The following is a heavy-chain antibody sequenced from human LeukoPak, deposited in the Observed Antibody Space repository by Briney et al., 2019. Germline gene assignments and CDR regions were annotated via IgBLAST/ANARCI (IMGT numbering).Heavy chain of an antibody. J-gene: IGHJ4*02. CDR2: ISRSGTI. Sequence: GGSLRLSCAVSGFTVSSYEMNWVRQAPGKGLEWVSHISRSGTIYYADSVKGRFTISRDNAKNSLFLQMNSLRAEDTAVYYCARRFDSWGQGTLVTVSS. CDR1: GFTVSSYE. V-gene: IGHV3-48*03. CDR3: ARRFDS.